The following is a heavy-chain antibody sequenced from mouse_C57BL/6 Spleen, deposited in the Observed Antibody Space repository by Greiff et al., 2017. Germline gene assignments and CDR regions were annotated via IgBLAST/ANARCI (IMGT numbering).Heavy chain of an antibody. J-gene: IGHJ3*01. CDR3: ARSEDYDQFAY. Sequence: QVQLQQPGAELVKPGASVKLSCKASGYTFTSYWMHWVKQRPGRGLEWIGRIDPYSGGTKYNEKFKSKATLTVDKPSSPAYMQLSSLTSEDSAVYYCARSEDYDQFAYWGQGTLVTVSA. CDR1: GYTFTSYW. D-gene: IGHD2-4*01. V-gene: IGHV1-72*01. CDR2: IDPYSGGT.